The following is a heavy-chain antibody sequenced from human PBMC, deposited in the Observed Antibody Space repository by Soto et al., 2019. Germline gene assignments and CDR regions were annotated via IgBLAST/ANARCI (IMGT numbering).Heavy chain of an antibody. V-gene: IGHV3-48*02. Sequence: EVQLVESGGGLVQPGGSLRLSCAASGFTFSSYSMNWVRQAPGKGLEWVSYISSSSSTTYYADSVKGRFTISRDNAKNSLYLQMNSLRDEDTAVYYCARGLYYYDSRGYWGYWGQGTLVTASS. D-gene: IGHD3-22*01. CDR3: ARGLYYYDSRGYWGY. CDR1: GFTFSSYS. CDR2: ISSSSSTT. J-gene: IGHJ4*02.